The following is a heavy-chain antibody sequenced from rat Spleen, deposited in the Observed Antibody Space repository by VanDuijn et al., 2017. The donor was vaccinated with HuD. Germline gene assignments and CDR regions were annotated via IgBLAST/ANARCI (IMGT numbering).Heavy chain of an antibody. J-gene: IGHJ4*01. D-gene: IGHD1-10*01. V-gene: IGHV2-30*01. CDR3: TRSPYNNYVMDA. CDR2: IWTGGST. Sequence: QVQLKESGPGLMQPSETLSLTCTVSGFSLTSYNVHWVRQPTGKGLEWMGVIWTGGSTDYNSALKSRLSISRDTSKNQVFLKLNSLQTDDTAIYYCTRSPYNNYVMDAWGQGASVTVSS. CDR1: GFSLTSYN.